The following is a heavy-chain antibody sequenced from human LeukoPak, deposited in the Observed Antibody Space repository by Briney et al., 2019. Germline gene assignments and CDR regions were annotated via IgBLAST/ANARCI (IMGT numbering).Heavy chain of an antibody. Sequence: SETLSLACTVSGGSISSYYWSWIRQPAGKGLEWIGRIYTSGSTNYNPSLKSRVTMSVDTSKNQFSLKLSSVTAADTAVYYCARDDSSGWPFDYWGQGTLVTVSS. V-gene: IGHV4-4*07. CDR2: IYTSGST. CDR3: ARDDSSGWPFDY. D-gene: IGHD6-19*01. CDR1: GGSISSYY. J-gene: IGHJ4*02.